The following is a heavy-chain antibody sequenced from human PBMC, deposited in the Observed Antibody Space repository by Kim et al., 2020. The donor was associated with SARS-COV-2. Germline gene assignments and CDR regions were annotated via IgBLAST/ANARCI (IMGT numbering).Heavy chain of an antibody. V-gene: IGHV1-18*04. CDR2: ISAYNGNT. Sequence: ASVKVSCKASGYTFTSYGISWVRQAPGQGLEWMGWISAYNGNTNYAQKLQGRVTMTTDTSTSTAYMELRSLRSDDTAVYYCARDLGLLWFGSSIEDYYYYYGMDVWGQGTTVTVSS. CDR1: GYTFTSYG. J-gene: IGHJ6*02. D-gene: IGHD3-10*01. CDR3: ARDLGLLWFGSSIEDYYYYYGMDV.